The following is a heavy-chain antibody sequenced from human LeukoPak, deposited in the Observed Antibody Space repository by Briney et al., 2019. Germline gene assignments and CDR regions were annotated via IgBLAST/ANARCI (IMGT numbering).Heavy chain of an antibody. D-gene: IGHD4-17*01. Sequence: SVKVSCKASGGTFSSYATSWVRQAPGQGLEWMGGIIPIFGTANYAQKFQGRVTITADESTSTAYMELSSLRSEDTAVYYCATDTYYGDYVEYAFDIWGQGTMVTVSS. CDR2: IIPIFGTA. CDR3: ATDTYYGDYVEYAFDI. J-gene: IGHJ3*02. V-gene: IGHV1-69*13. CDR1: GGTFSSYA.